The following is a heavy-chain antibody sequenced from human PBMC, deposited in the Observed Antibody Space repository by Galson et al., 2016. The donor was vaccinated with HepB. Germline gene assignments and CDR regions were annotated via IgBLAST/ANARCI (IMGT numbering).Heavy chain of an antibody. D-gene: IGHD3/OR15-3a*01. CDR2: IIPVFQAA. CDR3: ARATGGGWTGTGAFDY. J-gene: IGHJ4*02. V-gene: IGHV1-69*13. Sequence: SVKVSCKASGGTFSSYAINWVRQAPGQGLEWMGGIIPVFQAANYAQRFNGRLTIVADETTNTAYMELTNLKSEDTAVYYCARATGGGWTGTGAFDYWGQGTLVTVSS. CDR1: GGTFSSYA.